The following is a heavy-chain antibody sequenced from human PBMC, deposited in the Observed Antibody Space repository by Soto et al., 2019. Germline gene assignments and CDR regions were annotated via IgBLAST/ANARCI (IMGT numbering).Heavy chain of an antibody. J-gene: IGHJ3*02. V-gene: IGHV3-74*01. D-gene: IGHD2-21*01. CDR2: INSDGSRT. CDR3: ARGVRGAYGLAI. Sequence: EVQLVESGGGLVQPGGSLRLSCAASGFTFSSYWMHWVRQAPGKGLVWVSRINSDGSRTNYADSVKGRFTISRDNAKNTIYLQMNSLSAEETAVYYCARGVRGAYGLAIWGQGTMVTVSS. CDR1: GFTFSSYW.